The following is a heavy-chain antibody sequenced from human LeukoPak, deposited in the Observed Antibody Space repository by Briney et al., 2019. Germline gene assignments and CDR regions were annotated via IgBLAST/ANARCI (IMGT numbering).Heavy chain of an antibody. CDR1: GGTFSSYA. J-gene: IGHJ5*02. Sequence: SVKVSCKASGGTFSSYAISWVRQAPGQRLEWMGEIIPIFGTANYAQKFQGRVTITTDESTSTAYMELSSLRSEDTAVYYCARAPYSSGWYGQYNWFDPWGQGTLVTVSS. V-gene: IGHV1-69*05. CDR2: IIPIFGTA. CDR3: ARAPYSSGWYGQYNWFDP. D-gene: IGHD6-19*01.